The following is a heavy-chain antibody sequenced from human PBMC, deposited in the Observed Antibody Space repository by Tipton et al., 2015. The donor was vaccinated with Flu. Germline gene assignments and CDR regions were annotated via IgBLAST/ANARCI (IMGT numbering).Heavy chain of an antibody. CDR2: IYYSGST. CDR3: ARFNGDRGPSGLYSGPQGLVFDY. J-gene: IGHJ4*02. CDR1: GGSISSGGYY. Sequence: TLSLTCTVSGGSISSGGYYWSWIRQHPGKGLEWIGYIYYSGSTYYNPSLKSRVTISVDTSKNQFSLKLSSVTAADTAVYYCARFNGDRGPSGLYSGPQGLVFDYWGQGTLVPVSS. V-gene: IGHV4-31*03. D-gene: IGHD5-12*01.